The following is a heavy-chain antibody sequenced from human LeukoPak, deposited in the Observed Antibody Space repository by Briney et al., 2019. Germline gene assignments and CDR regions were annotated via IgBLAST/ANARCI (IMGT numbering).Heavy chain of an antibody. D-gene: IGHD2-15*01. J-gene: IGHJ4*02. CDR3: ATARIKLPSSPFDY. V-gene: IGHV4-59*01. Sequence: SETLSLTCTASGGSISTYYWSWIRQPPGKGLEWIGYIYYSGSTSYNPSLKSRVTISVDTSENQVSLKLTSVTAADTAVYYCATARIKLPSSPFDYWGQGALVTVSS. CDR2: IYYSGST. CDR1: GGSISTYY.